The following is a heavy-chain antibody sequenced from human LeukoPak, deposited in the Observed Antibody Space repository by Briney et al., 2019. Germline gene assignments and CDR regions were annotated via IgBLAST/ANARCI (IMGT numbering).Heavy chain of an antibody. Sequence: GGSLRLSCAASGFTFSSYAMHWVRQAPGKGLEWVAVISGSGGSTYYADSVKGRFTISRDNSKNTLYLQMNSLRAEDTAVYYCAKDVRTTIAVAGTGAFDIWGQGTMVTVSS. CDR3: AKDVRTTIAVAGTGAFDI. J-gene: IGHJ3*02. CDR2: ISGSGGST. CDR1: GFTFSSYA. D-gene: IGHD6-19*01. V-gene: IGHV3-23*01.